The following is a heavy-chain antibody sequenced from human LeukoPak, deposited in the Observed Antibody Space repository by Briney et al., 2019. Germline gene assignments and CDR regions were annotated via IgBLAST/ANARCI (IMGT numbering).Heavy chain of an antibody. V-gene: IGHV3-33*01. D-gene: IGHD1-14*01. CDR1: GFTFGGYG. CDR2: IAYDGSRA. CDR3: TRYNNDHFDY. J-gene: IGHJ4*02. Sequence: GGSLRLSCAGSGFTFGGYGMHWFRQTPGKGLEWVAVIAYDGSRAFYADSVKGRLTISRDNSKNTMSVQMDDLRAEDMAVYYCTRYNNDHFDYWGQGTLVTVSS.